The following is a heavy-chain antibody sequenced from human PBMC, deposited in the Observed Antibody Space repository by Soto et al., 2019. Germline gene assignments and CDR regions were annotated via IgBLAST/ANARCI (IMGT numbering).Heavy chain of an antibody. CDR3: TTGYCSGGSCYLGYFQH. J-gene: IGHJ1*01. Sequence: GGSLRLSCAASGFTFSNAWMSWVRQAPGKGLEWVGRIKSKTGGRATNYAAPVKGRFTISREDSKNQLYLQMNSLKTEDTAVYYCTTGYCSGGSCYLGYFQHWGQGTLVTVSS. CDR1: GFTFSNAW. V-gene: IGHV3-15*01. D-gene: IGHD2-15*01. CDR2: IKSKTGGRAT.